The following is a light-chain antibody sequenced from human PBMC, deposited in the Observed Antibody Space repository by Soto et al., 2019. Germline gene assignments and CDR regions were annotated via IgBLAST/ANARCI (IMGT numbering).Light chain of an antibody. Sequence: EIVMTQSPVTLSVSPGERATLSCRASESVSGNLAWYQQKPGQAPRLLIYDTASRATAIPARFSGSGSGTEFTLTISSLQSEDFAVYYCQQYSKWLTFGQGTRLEIK. V-gene: IGKV3D-15*01. CDR3: QQYSKWLT. CDR2: DTA. J-gene: IGKJ5*01. CDR1: ESVSGN.